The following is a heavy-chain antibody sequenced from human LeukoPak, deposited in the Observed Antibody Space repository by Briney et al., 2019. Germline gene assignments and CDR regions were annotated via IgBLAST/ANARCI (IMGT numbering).Heavy chain of an antibody. V-gene: IGHV1-2*02. D-gene: IGHD6-19*01. J-gene: IGHJ5*02. CDR2: INPNSGGT. CDR1: GYTFTGYY. CDR3: ARGWDSSGWYGWFDP. Sequence: ASVKVSCKASGYTFTGYYIHWVRQAPGQGLEWMGWINPNSGGTNYAQTFQGRVTMTRDTSISTAYMELSRLRSDDTAVYYCARGWDSSGWYGWFDPWGQGTLVTVSS.